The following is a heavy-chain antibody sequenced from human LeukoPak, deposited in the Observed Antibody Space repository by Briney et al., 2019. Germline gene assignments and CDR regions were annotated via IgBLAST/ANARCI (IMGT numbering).Heavy chain of an antibody. D-gene: IGHD3/OR15-3a*01. J-gene: IGHJ4*02. CDR3: ARGSLLDWGFDY. Sequence: SQTLSLTCTVSGGSISSGGYYWSWIRQHPGKGLEWIGYIYYSGSTYYNPSLKSRVTISVDTSKNQFSLKLSSVTAADTAVYYCARGSLLDWGFDYWGQGTLVTVSS. V-gene: IGHV4-31*03. CDR1: GGSISSGGYY. CDR2: IYYSGST.